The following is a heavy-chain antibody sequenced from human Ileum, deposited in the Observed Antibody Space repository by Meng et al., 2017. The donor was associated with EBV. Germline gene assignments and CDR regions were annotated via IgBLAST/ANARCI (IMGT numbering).Heavy chain of an antibody. V-gene: IGHV3-73*01. CDR3: TRNLGYCSGGSCA. J-gene: IGHJ5*02. D-gene: IGHD2-15*01. Sequence: VGSGVCLVHAGWSLNLSCASSGFTFSGSSMHWVRQAAGKGVEWVGRIRNKANSYATAYAASVKGRFTISRDDSKNTAYLQMNSLKTEDTAVYYCTRNLGYCSGGSCAWGQGTLVTVSS. CDR1: GFTFSGSS. CDR2: IRNKANSYAT.